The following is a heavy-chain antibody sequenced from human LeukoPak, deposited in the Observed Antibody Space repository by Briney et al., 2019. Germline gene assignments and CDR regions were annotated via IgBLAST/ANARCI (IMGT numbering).Heavy chain of an antibody. D-gene: IGHD6-13*01. Sequence: PGGSLRLSCAASGFTFSSYAMNWVRQAPGKGLEWVGFIRSKAYGGTTEYAASVKGRFTISRDDSKSIAYLQMNSLKTEDTAVYYCTRSKLVPYYYYMDVWGKGTTVTVSS. J-gene: IGHJ6*03. CDR1: GFTFSSYA. CDR3: TRSKLVPYYYYMDV. V-gene: IGHV3-49*04. CDR2: IRSKAYGGTT.